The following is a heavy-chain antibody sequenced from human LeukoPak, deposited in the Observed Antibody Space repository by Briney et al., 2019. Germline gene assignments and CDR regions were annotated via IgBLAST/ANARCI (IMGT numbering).Heavy chain of an antibody. Sequence: PSETLSLTCTVSSGSISAYSWSWIRQPAGKGLEWIRRIYTSGSTNYNPSLKSRVTMSADRSKNQFSLKLSSVTAADTAVYYCVRWGGTAFDYWGQGTLVTVSS. CDR1: SGSISAYS. CDR3: VRWGGTAFDY. J-gene: IGHJ4*02. V-gene: IGHV4-4*07. D-gene: IGHD3-16*01. CDR2: IYTSGST.